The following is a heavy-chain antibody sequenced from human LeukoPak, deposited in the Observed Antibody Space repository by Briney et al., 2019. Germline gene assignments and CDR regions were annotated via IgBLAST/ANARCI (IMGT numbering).Heavy chain of an antibody. CDR3: ARHGSRSFDY. CDR2: ITSGSGSNV. D-gene: IGHD6-13*01. Sequence: GGSLRLSCAASGFTFSSHAMSWVRQAPGKGLEWVSAITSGSGSNVYYADSLKGRFTISRDNSKNTLYLQMNSLRAEDTAVYYCARHGSRSFDYWGQGTLVTVSA. V-gene: IGHV3-23*01. CDR1: GFTFSSHA. J-gene: IGHJ4*02.